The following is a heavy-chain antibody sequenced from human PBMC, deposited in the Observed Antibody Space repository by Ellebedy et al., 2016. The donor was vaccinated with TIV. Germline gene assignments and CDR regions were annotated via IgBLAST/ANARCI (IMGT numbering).Heavy chain of an antibody. CDR3: ARVSYDFWSGYYVILGGMDV. CDR2: INSDGSST. CDR1: GFTFSSYW. Sequence: GESLKISCAASGFTFSSYWMHWVRQAPGKGLVWVSRINSDGSSTSYADSVKGRFTISRDNAKNTLYLQMNSLRAEDTAVYYCARVSYDFWSGYYVILGGMDVWGQGTTVTVSS. D-gene: IGHD3-3*01. J-gene: IGHJ6*02. V-gene: IGHV3-74*01.